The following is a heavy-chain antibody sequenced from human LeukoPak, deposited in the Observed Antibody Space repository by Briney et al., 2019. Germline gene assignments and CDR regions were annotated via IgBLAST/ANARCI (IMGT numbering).Heavy chain of an antibody. CDR1: GYTFTSCG. D-gene: IGHD6-13*01. CDR3: ARRGAGTGAVNYYYYGMDV. V-gene: IGHV1-18*01. J-gene: IGHJ6*02. CDR2: ISAYNGNT. Sequence: VXVSXKASGYTFTSCGISWVRQAPGQGLEWMGWISAYNGNTNYAQKLQGRVTMTTDTSTSTAYMELRSLRSDDTAVYYCARRGAGTGAVNYYYYGMDVWGQGTTVTVSS.